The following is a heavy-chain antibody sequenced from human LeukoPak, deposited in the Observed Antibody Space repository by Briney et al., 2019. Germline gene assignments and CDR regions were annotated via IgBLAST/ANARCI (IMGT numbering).Heavy chain of an antibody. CDR2: IYYSGST. Sequence: SETLSLTCTVSGGSISSHYWSWIRQPPGKGLESIGYIYYSGSTNYNPSLKSRVTISVDTSKNQFSLKLSSVTAADTAVYYCASSVPAAIRRPYYYYYYMDVWGKGTTLTVSS. CDR1: GGSISSHY. CDR3: ASSVPAAIRRPYYYYYYMDV. J-gene: IGHJ6*03. D-gene: IGHD2-2*02. V-gene: IGHV4-59*11.